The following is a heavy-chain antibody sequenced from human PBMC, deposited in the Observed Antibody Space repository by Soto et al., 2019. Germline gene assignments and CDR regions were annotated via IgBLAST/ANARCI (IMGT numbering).Heavy chain of an antibody. CDR1: GGTFSSYA. D-gene: IGHD2-15*01. CDR3: AGDRREPLIGYCSGASCYRWLEGMDV. J-gene: IGHJ6*02. CDR2: IIPIFGTA. V-gene: IGHV1-69*13. Sequence: PRPSVKVSCKASGGTFSSYAISWVRQAPGQGLEWMGGIIPIFGTANYAQKFQGRVTITADESTSTAYMELSSLRSEDTAVYYCAGDRREPLIGYCSGASCYRWLEGMDVWGQGTTVTVSS.